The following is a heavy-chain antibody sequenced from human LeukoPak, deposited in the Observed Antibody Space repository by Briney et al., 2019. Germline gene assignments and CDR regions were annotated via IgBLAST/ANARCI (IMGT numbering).Heavy chain of an antibody. CDR3: ARGGRKLPSSSWYGDFDY. V-gene: IGHV1-18*01. CDR1: GCTFISYG. J-gene: IGHJ4*02. Sequence: VASVKVSCKASGCTFISYGISGLRQAPGQGGAGMGWISAYYGNTNYAQKVQGRVTVTTDTSTSTGYMELRSLRSDDTAVYYCARGGRKLPSSSWYGDFDYWGQGTLVTVSS. D-gene: IGHD6-13*01. CDR2: ISAYYGNT.